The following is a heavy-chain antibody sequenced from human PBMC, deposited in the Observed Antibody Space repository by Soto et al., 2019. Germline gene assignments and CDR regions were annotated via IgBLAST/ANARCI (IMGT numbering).Heavy chain of an antibody. CDR2: IIPIFGTA. CDR3: ASSRDGYNYGY. J-gene: IGHJ4*02. CDR1: GGTFSSYA. D-gene: IGHD5-12*01. V-gene: IGHV1-69*06. Sequence: SVKVSCKASGGTFSSYAISWVRQAPGQGLEWMGGIIPIFGTANYAQKFQGRVTITADKSTSTAYMELSSLRSEDTAVYYCASSRDGYNYGYWGQGTLVTVSS.